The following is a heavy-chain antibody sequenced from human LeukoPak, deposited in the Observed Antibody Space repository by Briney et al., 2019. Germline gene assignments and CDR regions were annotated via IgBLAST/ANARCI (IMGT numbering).Heavy chain of an antibody. D-gene: IGHD2-15*01. CDR1: GFTFSSYG. CDR2: ISGSGGST. V-gene: IGHV3-23*01. J-gene: IGHJ4*02. Sequence: GGSLRLSCAASGFTFSSYGMHWVRQAPGKGLEWVSAISGSGGSTYYADSAKGRFTISRDNSKNTLFMQMNSLRAEDTAVYYCAKRYCSGGTCYPLDYWGQGTLVTVSS. CDR3: AKRYCSGGTCYPLDY.